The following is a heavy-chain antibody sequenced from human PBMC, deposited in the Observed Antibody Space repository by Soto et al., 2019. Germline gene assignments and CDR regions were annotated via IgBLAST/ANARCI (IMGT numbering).Heavy chain of an antibody. J-gene: IGHJ6*02. V-gene: IGHV1-69*06. D-gene: IGHD6-13*01. CDR3: ARVSKQQLVRGGYYYGMDV. Sequence: VKVSCKASGGTFSSYAISWVRQAPGQGLEWMGGIIPIFGTANYAQKFQGRVTITADKSTSTAYMELSSLRSEDTAVYYCARVSKQQLVRGGYYYGMDVWGQGTTVTVSS. CDR2: IIPIFGTA. CDR1: GGTFSSYA.